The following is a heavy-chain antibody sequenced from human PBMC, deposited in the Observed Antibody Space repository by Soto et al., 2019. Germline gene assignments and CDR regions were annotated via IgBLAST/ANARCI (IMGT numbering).Heavy chain of an antibody. CDR3: ARDGITPLTGYSSGWYLGY. Sequence: QVQLVESGGGVVQPGSSLRLSCAASGFTFSSYCMHWVRQAPGKGLEWVAVIWYDGSNKYSADSVKGRFTISRDNSKNTLYQQINSLRADDTAVYYCARDGITPLTGYSSGWYLGYWGQGTLVTVSS. J-gene: IGHJ4*02. CDR2: IWYDGSNK. D-gene: IGHD6-19*01. V-gene: IGHV3-33*01. CDR1: GFTFSSYC.